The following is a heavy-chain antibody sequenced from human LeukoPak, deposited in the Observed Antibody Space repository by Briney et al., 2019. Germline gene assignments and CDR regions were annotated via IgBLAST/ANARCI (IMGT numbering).Heavy chain of an antibody. CDR3: ARDHALAVAGTQGT. Sequence: SVKVSCKASGGTFSSYAISWVRQAPGQGLEWMGRIIPNFGTANYAQKFQGRVTITTDESTSTAYMELSSLRSEDTAVYYCARDHALAVAGTQGTWGQGTLVTVSS. CDR1: GGTFSSYA. D-gene: IGHD6-19*01. V-gene: IGHV1-69*05. CDR2: IIPNFGTA. J-gene: IGHJ4*02.